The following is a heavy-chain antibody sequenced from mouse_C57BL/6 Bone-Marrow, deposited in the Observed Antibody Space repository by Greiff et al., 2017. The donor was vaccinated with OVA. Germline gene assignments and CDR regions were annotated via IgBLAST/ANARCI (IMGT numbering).Heavy chain of an antibody. CDR3: ARDGYYLYWYFDV. J-gene: IGHJ1*03. CDR2: IYPRDGST. V-gene: IGHV1-78*01. D-gene: IGHD2-3*01. CDR1: GYTFTDHT. Sequence: VQLQQSDAELVKPGAPVKISCKVSGYTFTDHTIHWMKQRPEQGLEWIGYIYPRDGSTKYNEKFKGKATLTADKSSSTAYMQLNSLTSEDSAVYFCARDGYYLYWYFDVWGTGTTVTVSS.